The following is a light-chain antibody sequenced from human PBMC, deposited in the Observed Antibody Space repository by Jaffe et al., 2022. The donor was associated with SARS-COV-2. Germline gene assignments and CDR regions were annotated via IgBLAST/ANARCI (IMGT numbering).Light chain of an antibody. CDR1: QSLLFRSNNKNY. V-gene: IGKV4-1*01. J-gene: IGKJ2*01. CDR2: WAS. Sequence: DIVMTQSPDSLAVSLGERATINCKSSQSLLFRSNNKNYLAWYQQIPGQPPKLLIFWASTRESGVPDRFSGSGSGTDFTLTISSLQAEDVAVYYCQQSYSTPYTFGQGTKLEIK. CDR3: QQSYSTPYT.